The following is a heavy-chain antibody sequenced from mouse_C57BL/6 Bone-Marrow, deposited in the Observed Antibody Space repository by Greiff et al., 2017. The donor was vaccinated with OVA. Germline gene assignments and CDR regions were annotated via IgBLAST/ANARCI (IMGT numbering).Heavy chain of an antibody. CDR1: GFTFSSYG. D-gene: IGHD6-1*01. J-gene: IGHJ2*01. Sequence: EVQVVESGGDLVKPGGSLKLSCAASGFTFSSYGMSWVRQTPDKRLEWVATISSGGSYTYYPDSVKGRFTISRDNAKNTLYLQMSSLKSEDTAMYYCARHRADYFDYWGQGTTLTVSS. CDR2: ISSGGSYT. CDR3: ARHRADYFDY. V-gene: IGHV5-6*01.